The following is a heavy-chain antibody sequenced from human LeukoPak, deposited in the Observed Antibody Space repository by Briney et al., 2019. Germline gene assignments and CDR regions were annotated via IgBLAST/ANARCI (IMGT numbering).Heavy chain of an antibody. V-gene: IGHV4-30-4*01. CDR2: IYYSGST. Sequence: PSGTLSLTCTVSGGSISSGDYYWSWIRQPPGKGLEWIGYIYYSGSTYYNPSLKSRVTISVDTSKNQFSLKLSSVTAADTAVYYCARGPERGVRGVSLWYWGQGTLVTVSS. J-gene: IGHJ4*02. CDR1: GGSISSGDYY. D-gene: IGHD3-10*02. CDR3: ARGPERGVRGVSLWY.